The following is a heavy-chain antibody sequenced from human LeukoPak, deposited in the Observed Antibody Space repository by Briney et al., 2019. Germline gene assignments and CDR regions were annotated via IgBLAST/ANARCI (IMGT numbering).Heavy chain of an antibody. CDR1: GFTFSSYS. CDR2: ISSSSSYI. J-gene: IGHJ4*02. D-gene: IGHD7-27*01. Sequence: GGSLRLSCAASGFTFSSYSMNWVRQAPGKGLEWVSSISSSSSYIYYADSVKGRFTISRDNAKNSLYLQMNSLRAEDTAVYYCAREPPTGAAGDYWGQGTLVTVSS. V-gene: IGHV3-21*01. CDR3: AREPPTGAAGDY.